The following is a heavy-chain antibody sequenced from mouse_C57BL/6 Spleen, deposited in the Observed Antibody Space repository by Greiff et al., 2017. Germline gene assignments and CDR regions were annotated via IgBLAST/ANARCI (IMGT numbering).Heavy chain of an antibody. CDR1: GFTFSSYT. J-gene: IGHJ2*01. CDR3: ARQGYYGIYYFDY. V-gene: IGHV5-9*01. D-gene: IGHD2-1*01. Sequence: EVKVVESGGGLVKPGGSLKLSCAASGFTFSSYTMSWVRQTPEKRLEWVATISGGGGNTYYPDSVKGRFTISRDNAKNTLYLQMSSLRSEDTALYYCARQGYYGIYYFDYWGQGTTLTVSS. CDR2: ISGGGGNT.